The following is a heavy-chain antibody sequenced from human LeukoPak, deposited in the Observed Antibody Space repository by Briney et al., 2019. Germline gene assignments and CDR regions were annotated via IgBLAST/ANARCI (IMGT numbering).Heavy chain of an antibody. CDR2: IYYSGST. D-gene: IGHD2-15*01. CDR3: ASAPVYCSGGSCYSEDAFDI. V-gene: IGHV4-61*01. J-gene: IGHJ3*02. Sequence: PSETLSLTCTVSGGSVSSGSYYRSWIRQPPGKGLEWIGYIYYSGSTNYNPSLKSRVTISVDTSKNQFSLKLNSVTAADTAVYYCASAPVYCSGGSCYSEDAFDIWGQGTMVTVSS. CDR1: GGSVSSGSYY.